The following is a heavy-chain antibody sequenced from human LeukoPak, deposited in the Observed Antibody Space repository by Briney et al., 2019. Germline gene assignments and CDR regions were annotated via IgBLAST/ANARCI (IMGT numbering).Heavy chain of an antibody. J-gene: IGHJ4*02. V-gene: IGHV3-23*01. CDR1: GFTFSSYS. CDR3: AKTQGYYDF. CDR2: ITGSSGFT. D-gene: IGHD2-15*01. Sequence: GGSLRLSCAASGFTFSSYSMTWVRQAPGKGLEWVSGITGSSGFTHYTDSVKGRFTVSRDNSKNTLYLQMDSLRPEDTAVYYCAKTQGYYDFWGPGTLVTVSS.